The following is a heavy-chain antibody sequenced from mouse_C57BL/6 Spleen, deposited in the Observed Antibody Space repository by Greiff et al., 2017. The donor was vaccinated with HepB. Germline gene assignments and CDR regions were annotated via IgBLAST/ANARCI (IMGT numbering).Heavy chain of an antibody. CDR3: ALYYSNLYYAMDY. J-gene: IGHJ4*01. Sequence: VQLQQSGAELVKPGASVKMSCKASGYTFTSYWITWVKQRPGQGLEWIGDIYPGSGSTNYNEKFKSKATLTVDTSSSTAYMQLSSLTSEDSAVYYCALYYSNLYYAMDYWGQGTSVTVSS. CDR2: IYPGSGST. CDR1: GYTFTSYW. D-gene: IGHD2-5*01. V-gene: IGHV1-55*01.